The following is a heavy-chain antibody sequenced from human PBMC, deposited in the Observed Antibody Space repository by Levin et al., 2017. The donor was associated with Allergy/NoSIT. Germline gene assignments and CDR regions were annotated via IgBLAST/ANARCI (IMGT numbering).Heavy chain of an antibody. Sequence: PGGSLRLSCAASGFTFSSYAMSWVRQAPGKGLEWVSAISGSGGSTYYADSVKGRFTISRDNSKNTLYLQMNSLRAEDTAVYYCARVLGYCSSTSCYNAEYFQHWGQGTLVTVSS. J-gene: IGHJ1*01. CDR2: ISGSGGST. V-gene: IGHV3-23*01. D-gene: IGHD2-2*01. CDR3: ARVLGYCSSTSCYNAEYFQH. CDR1: GFTFSSYA.